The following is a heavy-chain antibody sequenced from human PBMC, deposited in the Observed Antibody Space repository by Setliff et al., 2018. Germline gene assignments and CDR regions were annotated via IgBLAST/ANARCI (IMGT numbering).Heavy chain of an antibody. D-gene: IGHD2-21*02. V-gene: IGHV1-2*02. Sequence: ASVKVSCKASGYTFGAHYIHWVRQAPGQGFEWMGWINPNSGDTNYAQNFQGRVTMTRDTSINTVYMDLSGLTSDDTAIYYCARAHCIGGYCYYGYFQYWGQGTLVTVAS. CDR2: INPNSGDT. J-gene: IGHJ1*01. CDR3: ARAHCIGGYCYYGYFQY. CDR1: GYTFGAHY.